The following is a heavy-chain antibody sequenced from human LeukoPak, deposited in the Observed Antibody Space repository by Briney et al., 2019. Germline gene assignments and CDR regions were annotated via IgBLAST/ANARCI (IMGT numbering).Heavy chain of an antibody. D-gene: IGHD3/OR15-3a*01. Sequence: SETLSLTCTVSGGSISSYYWSWIRQPPGKGLEWVGYIYYSGSTNYNPSLKSRVTISVDTSKNQFSLKLSSVTAADTAVYYCARLDLAFDYWGQGTLVTVSS. CDR1: GGSISSYY. V-gene: IGHV4-59*08. CDR2: IYYSGST. CDR3: ARLDLAFDY. J-gene: IGHJ4*02.